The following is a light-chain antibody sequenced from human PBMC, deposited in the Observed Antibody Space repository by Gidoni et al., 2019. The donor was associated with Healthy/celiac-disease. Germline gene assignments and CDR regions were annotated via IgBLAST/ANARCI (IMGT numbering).Light chain of an antibody. CDR1: QSVSSSY. CDR2: GAS. J-gene: IGKJ4*01. CDR3: QQSGSLPLT. Sequence: EIVLTLSPGTLSLSPGERATLSCRASQSVSSSYLAWSQQKPGQAPRLLIYGASSSATGIPDRFSGSGAGIEFTLTISRLETEDYAVYYCQQSGSLPLTFGGGTKVEIK. V-gene: IGKV3-20*01.